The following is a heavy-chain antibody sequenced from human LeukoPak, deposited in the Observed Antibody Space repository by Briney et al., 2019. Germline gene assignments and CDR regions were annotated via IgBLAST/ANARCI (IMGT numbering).Heavy chain of an antibody. D-gene: IGHD3-9*01. Sequence: SETLSLTCTVSGGSISSYYWSWIRQPPGKGLEWIGYIYYSGSTNYNPSLKSRVTISVDTSKNQFSLKLSSVTAADTAVYYCARTVKDGDILTGYGYYYYMAVWGKGTTVTISS. CDR2: IYYSGST. CDR1: GGSISSYY. CDR3: ARTVKDGDILTGYGYYYYMAV. J-gene: IGHJ6*03. V-gene: IGHV4-59*01.